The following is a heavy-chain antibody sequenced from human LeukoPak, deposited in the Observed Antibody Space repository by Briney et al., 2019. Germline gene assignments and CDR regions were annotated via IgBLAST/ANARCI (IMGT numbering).Heavy chain of an antibody. V-gene: IGHV1-69*04. CDR2: IIPILGIA. Sequence: ASVKVSCKASGGTFSSYVISWVRQAPGQGLEWMGRIIPILGIANYAQKFQGRVTITADKSTSTAYMELSSLRSEDTAVYYCARDLEVGATCGIWGQGTLVTVSS. CDR3: ARDLEVGATCGI. CDR1: GGTFSSYV. J-gene: IGHJ4*02. D-gene: IGHD1-26*01.